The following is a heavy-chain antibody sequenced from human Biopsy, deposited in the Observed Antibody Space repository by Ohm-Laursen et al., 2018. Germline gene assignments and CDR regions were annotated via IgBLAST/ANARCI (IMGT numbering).Heavy chain of an antibody. J-gene: IGHJ5*02. CDR1: GGSISNNNYY. CDR3: ARDYDTSGYYYVS. CDR2: IFYRGST. D-gene: IGHD3-22*01. V-gene: IGHV4-39*01. Sequence: GTLSLACAVSGGSISNNNYYWGWIRQPPGKGLEWIGSIFYRGSTHYKPSLKSRVNISVDTSKNQFSLKLNSVTAADTAVYYCARDYDTSGYYYVSWGQGTLVTVSS.